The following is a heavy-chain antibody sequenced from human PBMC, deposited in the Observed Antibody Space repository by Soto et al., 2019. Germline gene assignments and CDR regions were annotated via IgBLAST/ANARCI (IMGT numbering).Heavy chain of an antibody. CDR3: VKDILKTGLDGFEI. CDR1: GFTFSNYA. V-gene: IGHV3-23*01. D-gene: IGHD1-1*01. J-gene: IGHJ3*02. Sequence: VQLLESGGGTVPPGGSLRLSCAASGFTFSNYAMSWVRQAPGRGLEWVLAISGSGGSTYHADSVKGRFAISRDNSKNTLFLQMNSLRAEDTAIYYCVKDILKTGLDGFEIWGQGTMVTVSS. CDR2: ISGSGGST.